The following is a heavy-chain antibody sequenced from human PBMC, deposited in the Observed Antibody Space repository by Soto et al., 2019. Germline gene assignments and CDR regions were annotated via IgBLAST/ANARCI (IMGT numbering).Heavy chain of an antibody. V-gene: IGHV6-1*01. Sequence: QVQLQQSGPGLVKPSQTLSLVCAISGDSVSSATATWSWIRQSPSRGLEWLGRTYYRSKWYNDYAVSVKSRIVITPDPSKNQLSLHLNSVTPEDTALYFCARDGSGFHWYFDLWGRGTLVTVSS. CDR3: ARDGSGFHWYFDL. D-gene: IGHD6-19*01. J-gene: IGHJ2*01. CDR2: TYYRSKWYN. CDR1: GDSVSSATAT.